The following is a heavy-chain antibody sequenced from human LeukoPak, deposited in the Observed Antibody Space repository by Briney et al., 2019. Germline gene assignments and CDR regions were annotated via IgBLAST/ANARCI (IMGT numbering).Heavy chain of an antibody. D-gene: IGHD5-24*01. J-gene: IGHJ6*03. Sequence: SETLSLTCTVSGGSISSYYWSWIRQPPGKGLEWIGYIYYSGSTNYNPSLKSRVTISVDTSKNQFSLKLSSVTAADTAVYYCARERWLQFSYYYMDVWGKGTTVTISS. CDR1: GGSISSYY. CDR2: IYYSGST. V-gene: IGHV4-59*01. CDR3: ARERWLQFSYYYMDV.